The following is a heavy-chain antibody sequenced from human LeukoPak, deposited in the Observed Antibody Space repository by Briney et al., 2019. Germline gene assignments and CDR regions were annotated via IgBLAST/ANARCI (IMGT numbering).Heavy chain of an antibody. J-gene: IGHJ4*02. D-gene: IGHD5-12*01. CDR2: ISYDGSNK. Sequence: GRPLRLSCAASGFTFSSYGMHWVRQAPGKGLERVAVISYDGSNKYYADSVKGRFTISRDNSKNTLYLQMNSLRAEDTAVYYCAKDKYGYENLYYFDYWGQGTLVTVSS. V-gene: IGHV3-30*18. CDR3: AKDKYGYENLYYFDY. CDR1: GFTFSSYG.